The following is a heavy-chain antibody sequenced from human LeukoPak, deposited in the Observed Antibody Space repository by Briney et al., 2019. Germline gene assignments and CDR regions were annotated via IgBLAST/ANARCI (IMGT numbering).Heavy chain of an antibody. CDR3: AKDWGGGCSSSSCSETAIYNYGMDL. Sequence: PGRSLRLSCAASGFIFDDYAMHWVRQAPGKGLEWVSGISWNSGRVDYADSVKGRFTISRDNAKNSLHLQMSSLRPEDMALYYCAKDWGGGCSSSSCSETAIYNYGMDLWGQGTTVTVSS. V-gene: IGHV3-9*03. CDR2: ISWNSGRV. D-gene: IGHD2-2*01. J-gene: IGHJ6*02. CDR1: GFIFDDYA.